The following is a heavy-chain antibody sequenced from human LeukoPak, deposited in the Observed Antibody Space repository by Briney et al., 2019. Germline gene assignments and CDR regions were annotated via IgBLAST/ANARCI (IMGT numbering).Heavy chain of an antibody. CDR2: ISSSGSTI. Sequence: PGGSLRVSCAAPGFSFCDYYMSCIRQAPGMGLEWVSYISSSGSTIYYADSVKGGFTISRDNAKNSLYLQMNSRRDEDTAVYYCARSVAGDFDYWGQGTLVTVSS. CDR3: ARSVAGDFDY. D-gene: IGHD6-13*01. V-gene: IGHV3-11*04. CDR1: GFSFCDYY. J-gene: IGHJ4*02.